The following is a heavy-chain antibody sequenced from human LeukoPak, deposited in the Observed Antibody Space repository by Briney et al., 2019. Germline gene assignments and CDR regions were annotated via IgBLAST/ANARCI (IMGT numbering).Heavy chain of an antibody. CDR1: GGSISSYY. Sequence: SETLSLTCTVSGGSISSYYWSWIRQPAGKGLEWIGRIYTSGSTNYNPSLKSRVTMSVDTSKNQFSLKLSSVTAADTAVYYCARDTLGVYCSSTSCYHYYSYMDVWGKGTTVTVSS. J-gene: IGHJ6*03. V-gene: IGHV4-4*07. D-gene: IGHD2-2*01. CDR2: IYTSGST. CDR3: ARDTLGVYCSSTSCYHYYSYMDV.